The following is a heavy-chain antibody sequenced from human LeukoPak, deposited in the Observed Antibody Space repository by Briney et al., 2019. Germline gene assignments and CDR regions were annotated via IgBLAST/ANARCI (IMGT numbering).Heavy chain of an antibody. D-gene: IGHD2-8*01. CDR2: IYYSGSA. CDR1: GSSISSSSYY. J-gene: IGHJ5*02. CDR3: VRENCANGVCYTGGRNWLDP. Sequence: SETLSLTCTVSGSSISSSSYYWGWIRQPPGKGLEWIGSIYYSGSAYYNPSLKSRVTISVDTSKNQFSLKLSSVTAVDTAVYYCVRENCANGVCYTGGRNWLDPWGQGTLVTVSS. V-gene: IGHV4-39*01.